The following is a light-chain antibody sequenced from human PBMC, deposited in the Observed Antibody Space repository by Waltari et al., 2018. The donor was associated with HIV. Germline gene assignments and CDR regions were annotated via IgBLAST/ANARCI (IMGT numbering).Light chain of an antibody. CDR2: EVS. Sequence: EIALTQTPASLSVTPGQPASISCKSSQSLLHNSGKTYLYLSFQRPGQPPQVLINEVSERVSGVPDRFNGSGSGTNFTLKISRVEAEDGGVSYCMQRIQLPTFGQVTRLEI. V-gene: IGKV2D-29*01. J-gene: IGKJ2*01. CDR1: QSLLHNSGKTY. CDR3: MQRIQLPT.